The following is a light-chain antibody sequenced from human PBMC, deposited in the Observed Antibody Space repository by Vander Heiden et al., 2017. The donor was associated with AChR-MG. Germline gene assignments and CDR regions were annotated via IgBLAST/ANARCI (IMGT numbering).Light chain of an antibody. J-gene: IGLJ2*01. CDR2: KDS. Sequence: SSALPHPPSVSVSPGQTARITCPGDTLPKEYAYWYQQKPGQAPELVLYKDSERASGIPERFSGSGSGTTVTLTISGVQAEDEADDYCQSADSSGTYRYVVFGGGTKLTVL. CDR3: QSADSSGTYRYVV. CDR1: TLPKEY. V-gene: IGLV3-25*03.